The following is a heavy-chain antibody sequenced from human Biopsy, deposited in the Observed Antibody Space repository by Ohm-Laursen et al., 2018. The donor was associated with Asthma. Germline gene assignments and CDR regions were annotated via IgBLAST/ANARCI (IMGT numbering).Heavy chain of an antibody. D-gene: IGHD2-2*01. CDR3: ARAGQCSSTSCYNPGWFDP. J-gene: IGHJ5*02. CDR1: GGSISSNFYY. Sequence: SETLSLTCTVSGGSISSNFYYWGWIRQPPGRGLEWIGYIYFSGNTNYNPSLKSRVTISIDTSKNHFSLKLTSVTAADTAVYYCARAGQCSSTSCYNPGWFDPWGQGTLVTVSS. CDR2: IYFSGNT. V-gene: IGHV4-61*05.